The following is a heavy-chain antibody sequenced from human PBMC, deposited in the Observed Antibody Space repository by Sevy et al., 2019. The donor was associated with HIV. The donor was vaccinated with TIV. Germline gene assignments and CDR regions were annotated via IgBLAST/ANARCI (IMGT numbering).Heavy chain of an antibody. Sequence: GGSLRLSCAASGFTFSSYWMHWVRQAPGKGLVWVSRVNSDGSSTSYADSVKGRFTISRDNAKNTLDLQMNSLRAEDTAVYYCARGAAAGTFDYWGQRTLVTVSS. D-gene: IGHD6-13*01. CDR2: VNSDGSST. J-gene: IGHJ4*02. V-gene: IGHV3-74*01. CDR1: GFTFSSYW. CDR3: ARGAAAGTFDY.